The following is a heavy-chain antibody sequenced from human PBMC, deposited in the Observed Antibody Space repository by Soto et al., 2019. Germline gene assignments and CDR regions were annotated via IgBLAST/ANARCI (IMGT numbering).Heavy chain of an antibody. CDR2: MNPNSGNT. V-gene: IGHV1-8*01. Sequence: QVQLVQSGAEVKKPGASVKVSCKASGYTFTSYDINWARQATGQGLEWMGWMNPNSGNTGYAQKFQGRVTMNRNTSLITAYMEMSSLRSEDTAVYSCAGATRYCMDVWVPGTTVTVSS. J-gene: IGHJ6*02. CDR1: GYTFTSYD. CDR3: AGATRYCMDV.